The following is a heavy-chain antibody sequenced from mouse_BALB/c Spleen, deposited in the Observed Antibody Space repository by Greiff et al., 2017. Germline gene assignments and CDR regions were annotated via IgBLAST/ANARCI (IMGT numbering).Heavy chain of an antibody. D-gene: IGHD2-1*01. J-gene: IGHJ4*01. Sequence: VQLKESGPELVKPGASVKMSCKASGYTFTSYVMHWVKQKPGQGLEWIGYINPYNDGTKYNEKFKGKATLTSDKSSSTAYMELSSLTSEDSAVYYCARDGNYQRYYAMDYWGQGTSVTVSS. CDR3: ARDGNYQRYYAMDY. CDR2: INPYNDGT. CDR1: GYTFTSYV. V-gene: IGHV1-14*01.